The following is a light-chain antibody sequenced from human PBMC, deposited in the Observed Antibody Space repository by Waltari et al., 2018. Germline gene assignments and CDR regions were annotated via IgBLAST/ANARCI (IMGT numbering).Light chain of an antibody. CDR3: SSYTTNSTYV. Sequence: QSALTQPASVSGSPGQSITISCTGSSSDVGAYKYVSWCQQHPGKAPKLLIYDVSERPSGVSNRFSASKSGNTASLTISGLQAEDDADYYCSSYTTNSTYVFGTGTKVTVL. J-gene: IGLJ1*01. CDR1: SSDVGAYKY. V-gene: IGLV2-14*03. CDR2: DVS.